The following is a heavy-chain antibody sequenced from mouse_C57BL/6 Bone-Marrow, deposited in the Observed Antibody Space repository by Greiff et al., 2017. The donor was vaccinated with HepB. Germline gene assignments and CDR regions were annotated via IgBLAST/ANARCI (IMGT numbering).Heavy chain of an antibody. Sequence: EVKLVESGPGLVKPSQSLSLTCSVTGYSITSGYYWNWIRQFPGNKLEWMGYISYDGSNNYNPSLKNRISITRDTSKNQFFLKLNSVTTEDTATYYCARKLTGPYYYAMDYWGQGTSVTVSS. CDR1: GYSITSGYY. CDR3: ARKLTGPYYYAMDY. CDR2: ISYDGSN. V-gene: IGHV3-6*01. J-gene: IGHJ4*01. D-gene: IGHD4-1*01.